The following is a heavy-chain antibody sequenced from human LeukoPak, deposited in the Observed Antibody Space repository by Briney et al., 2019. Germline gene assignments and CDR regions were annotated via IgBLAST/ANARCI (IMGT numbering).Heavy chain of an antibody. Sequence: SETLSLTCTVSGGSISSGGYYWSWIRQHPGKGLEWIGYIYYSGSTYYNPSLKSRVTISVDTSKNQFSLKLSSVTAADTAVYYCAKASWVSNADAVLWGQGTLVTVYS. J-gene: IGHJ4*02. CDR2: IYYSGST. CDR3: AKASWVSNADAVL. D-gene: IGHD1-1*01. CDR1: GGSISSGGYY. V-gene: IGHV4-31*03.